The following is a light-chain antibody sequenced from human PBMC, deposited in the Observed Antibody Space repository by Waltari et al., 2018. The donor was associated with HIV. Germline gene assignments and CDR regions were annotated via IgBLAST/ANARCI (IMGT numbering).Light chain of an antibody. V-gene: IGKV4-1*01. Sequence: DIVMTQSPDSLAVSLGERATINCKSSQNVLYSSNNKNYLAWYQQKAGQPPKLLIYWASTRESGVPDRFSGSGSGTDFTLTISSLQAEDVAVYYCQQYYGTPYTFGQGTNLEIK. CDR3: QQYYGTPYT. J-gene: IGKJ2*01. CDR2: WAS. CDR1: QNVLYSSNNKNY.